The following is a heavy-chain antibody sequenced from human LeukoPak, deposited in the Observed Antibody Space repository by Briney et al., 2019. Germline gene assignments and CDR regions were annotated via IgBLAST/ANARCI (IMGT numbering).Heavy chain of an antibody. CDR2: ISASGGST. J-gene: IGHJ6*03. V-gene: IGHV3-23*01. CDR3: AKDRGVRGVSYYYYMDV. D-gene: IGHD3-10*01. CDR1: GFTFSSYA. Sequence: GGSLRLSCAASGFTFSSYAMTWVRQAPGKGLEWVSAISASGGSTYYADSVKGRFTISRDNSKNTLYLQMNSLRAEDTAVYYCAKDRGVRGVSYYYYMDVWGKGTTVTISS.